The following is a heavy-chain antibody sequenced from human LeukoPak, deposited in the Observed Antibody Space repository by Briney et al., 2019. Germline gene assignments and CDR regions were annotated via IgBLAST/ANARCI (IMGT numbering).Heavy chain of an antibody. J-gene: IGHJ4*02. CDR1: GGSFSGYY. CDR3: ARHGYSGYVDPYYFDY. Sequence: SETLSLTCAVYGGSFSGYYWSWIRQPPGKGLEWIGEINHSGSTNYNPSLKSRVTISVDTSKNQFSLKLSSVTAADTAVYYCARHGYSGYVDPYYFDYWGQGTLVTVSS. V-gene: IGHV4-34*01. CDR2: INHSGST. D-gene: IGHD5-12*01.